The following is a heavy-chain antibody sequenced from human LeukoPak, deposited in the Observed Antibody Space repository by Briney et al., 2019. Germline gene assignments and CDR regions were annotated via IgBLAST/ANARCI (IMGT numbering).Heavy chain of an antibody. CDR2: INPNGGGT. J-gene: IGHJ4*02. D-gene: IGHD3-16*02. Sequence: ASVKVSCKASGYTFTDYYMHWVRQAPGQGLEWMGWINPNGGGTNYGQKFQGRVTMTRDTSIRTAYMELTSLRSDDTAVYYCAKAQQRLGELSALDNWGQGTLVTVSS. CDR3: AKAQQRLGELSALDN. V-gene: IGHV1-2*02. CDR1: GYTFTDYY.